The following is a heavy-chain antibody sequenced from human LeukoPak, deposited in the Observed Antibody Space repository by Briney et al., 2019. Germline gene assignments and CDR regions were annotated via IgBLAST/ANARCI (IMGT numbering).Heavy chain of an antibody. CDR3: ARGAGPTLEWFFVY. CDR1: GYTFTSNY. CDR2: ISPSGGST. D-gene: IGHD3-3*01. Sequence: GASVKVSCKAFGYTFTSNYMHWVRQAPGQGPEWMGVISPSGGSTTYAQKFQGRVTITADESTSTAYMELSSLRSEDTAVYYCARGAGPTLEWFFVYWGQGTLVTVSS. J-gene: IGHJ4*02. V-gene: IGHV1-46*01.